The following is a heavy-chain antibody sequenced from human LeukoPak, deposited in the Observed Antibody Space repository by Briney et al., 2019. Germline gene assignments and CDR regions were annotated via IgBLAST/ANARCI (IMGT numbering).Heavy chain of an antibody. CDR3: ARGEGNYYDFDY. D-gene: IGHD3-22*01. J-gene: IGHJ4*02. CDR2: ISSSGTTI. Sequence: SGGSLRLSCAVSGFTFSAYYMSWIRQAPGKGLEWVSYISSSGTTIYYADSVKGRFTISRDNAKNSLYLHMNSLRAEDTAVYYCARGEGNYYDFDYWGQGTLVTVSS. V-gene: IGHV3-11*04. CDR1: GFTFSAYY.